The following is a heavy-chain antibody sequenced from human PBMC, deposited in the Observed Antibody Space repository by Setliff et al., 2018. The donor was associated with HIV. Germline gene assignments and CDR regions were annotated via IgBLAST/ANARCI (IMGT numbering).Heavy chain of an antibody. Sequence: GESLTISCQASGYSFTTLWIAWVRQMPGKGLEWMGMVYPVDSETRYSPSFQGQVTISADKSINTAYLQWTTLKASDSAMYYCARPRGNDYAGSGFDNWGQGTLVTVSS. CDR1: GYSFTTLW. J-gene: IGHJ4*02. CDR3: ARPRGNDYAGSGFDN. V-gene: IGHV5-51*01. CDR2: VYPVDSET. D-gene: IGHD2-2*01.